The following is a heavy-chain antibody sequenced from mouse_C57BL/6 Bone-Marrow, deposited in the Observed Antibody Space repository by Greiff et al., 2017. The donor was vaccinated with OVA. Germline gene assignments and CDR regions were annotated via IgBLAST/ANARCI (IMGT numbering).Heavy chain of an antibody. CDR2: INPNNGGT. CDR3: ARLFITTVVAHFDY. V-gene: IGHV1-18*01. Sequence: EVQLQQSGPELVKPGASVKIPCKASGYTFTDYNMDWVKQSHGKSLEWIGDINPNNGGTIYNQKFKGKATLTVDKSSSTAYMELRSLTSEDTAVYYCARLFITTVVAHFDYWGQGTTLTVSS. D-gene: IGHD1-1*01. CDR1: GYTFTDYN. J-gene: IGHJ2*01.